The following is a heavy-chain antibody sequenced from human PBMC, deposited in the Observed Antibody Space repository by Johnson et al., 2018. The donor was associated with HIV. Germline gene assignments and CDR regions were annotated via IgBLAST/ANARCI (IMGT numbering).Heavy chain of an antibody. V-gene: IGHV3-33*06. CDR1: GFTFSSYA. Sequence: QVQLVESGGGLGQPGGSLRLSCAASGFTFSSYAMHWVRQAPGKGLEWVAVIWFDGSNKYYADSVKGRFTISRDNSKNTLYLQMNSLRAEDTAVYYCAKEGITMEVDIWGQGTMVTVSS. J-gene: IGHJ3*02. D-gene: IGHD3-10*01. CDR2: IWFDGSNK. CDR3: AKEGITMEVDI.